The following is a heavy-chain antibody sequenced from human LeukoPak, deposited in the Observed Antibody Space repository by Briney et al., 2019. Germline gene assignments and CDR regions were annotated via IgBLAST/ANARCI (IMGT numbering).Heavy chain of an antibody. J-gene: IGHJ4*02. CDR1: GYTFTSYA. V-gene: IGHV1-3*01. D-gene: IGHD6-13*01. CDR2: INAGNGNT. CDR3: ARGEQLLLPYYFDY. Sequence: ASVKVSCKASGYTFTSYAMHWVRQAPGQRLEWMGWINAGNGNTEYSQKFQGRVTITRDTSASTAYMELSSLRSEDTAVYYCARGEQLLLPYYFDYWGQGTLVTVSS.